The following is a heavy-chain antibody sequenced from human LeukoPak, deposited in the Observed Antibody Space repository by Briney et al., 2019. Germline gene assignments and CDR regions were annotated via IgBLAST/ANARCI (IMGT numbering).Heavy chain of an antibody. Sequence: GGSLRLSCAASGFTFSSYEMNWVRQAPGKGLEWVAVISYDGSNKYYADSVKGRFTISRDNSKNTLYLQMNSLRAEDTAVYYCARAYCSGGSCHFDYWGQGTLVTVSS. V-gene: IGHV3-30*04. D-gene: IGHD2-15*01. CDR2: ISYDGSNK. CDR1: GFTFSSYE. J-gene: IGHJ4*02. CDR3: ARAYCSGGSCHFDY.